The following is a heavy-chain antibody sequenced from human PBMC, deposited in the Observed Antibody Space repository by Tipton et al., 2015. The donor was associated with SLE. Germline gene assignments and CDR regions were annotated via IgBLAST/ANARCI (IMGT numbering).Heavy chain of an antibody. D-gene: IGHD1-26*01. CDR2: IYSGGSST. Sequence: SLRLSCAASGFTFSSYAMSWVRQAPGKGLEWVSVIYSGGSSTYYADSVKGRFTISRDNSKNTLYLQMNSLRAEDTAVYYCAKDPTPVGARGYYYYYMDVWGKGTTVTVSS. CDR1: GFTFSSYA. J-gene: IGHJ6*03. CDR3: AKDPTPVGARGYYYYYMDV. V-gene: IGHV3-23*03.